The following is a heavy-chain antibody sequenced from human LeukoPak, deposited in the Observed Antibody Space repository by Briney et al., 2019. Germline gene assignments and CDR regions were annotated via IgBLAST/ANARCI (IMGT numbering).Heavy chain of an antibody. CDR2: VYSGGST. CDR3: ACSKRWLAFDY. Sequence: GGSLRLSCAASGFTVSSNYMSWVRQAPGKGLEWVSVVYSGGSTYYADSVKGRFTISRDNSKNTLYLQMNSLRAEDTAVYYCACSKRWLAFDYWGQGTLVTVSS. D-gene: IGHD6-19*01. CDR1: GFTVSSNY. J-gene: IGHJ4*02. V-gene: IGHV3-53*01.